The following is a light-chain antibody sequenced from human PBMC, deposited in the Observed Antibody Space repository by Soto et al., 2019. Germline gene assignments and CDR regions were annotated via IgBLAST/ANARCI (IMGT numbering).Light chain of an antibody. CDR1: SSDVGGYNY. CDR3: SSYTSSSTPYV. Sequence: QSLLTQPASVSGSPGESITISSPGTSSDVGGYNYVSWYQQHPVKAPKLMIYDVTNRPSGVSDRFSGSKSGNTASLTISGLQAEDEADYYCSSYTSSSTPYVFGTGTKVTV. V-gene: IGLV2-14*01. J-gene: IGLJ1*01. CDR2: DVT.